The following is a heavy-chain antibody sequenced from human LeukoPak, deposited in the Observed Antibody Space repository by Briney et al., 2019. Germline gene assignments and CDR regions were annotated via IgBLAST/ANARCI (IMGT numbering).Heavy chain of an antibody. D-gene: IGHD3-3*02. CDR3: AKEGSWDSTLWLEN. CDR2: IRHDGTKK. J-gene: IGHJ4*02. CDR1: GFTFSRYA. Sequence: GGSLRLSCAASGFTFSRYAIHWVRQAPGKGLEWVASIRHDGTKKYNPGSVKGRFTISRDNSKNTLFLQMNSLRPEDTAIYFCAKEGSWDSTLWLENWGQGTLVTVSS. V-gene: IGHV3-30*02.